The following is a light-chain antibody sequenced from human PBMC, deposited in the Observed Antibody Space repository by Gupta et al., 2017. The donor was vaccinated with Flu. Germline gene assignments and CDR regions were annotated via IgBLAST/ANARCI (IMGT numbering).Light chain of an antibody. CDR1: QSVSSY. CDR2: DAS. Sequence: EIVLTQSPATRSLSPGERATLSCRASQSVSSYLACYQQKLGQAPRPLIYDASNRATGIRPRSSGSGSGTELALTISIRGLEAFEVSYCQRHSYWPLFTFGHGTKVDIK. V-gene: IGKV3-11*01. J-gene: IGKJ3*01. CDR3: QRHSYWPLFT.